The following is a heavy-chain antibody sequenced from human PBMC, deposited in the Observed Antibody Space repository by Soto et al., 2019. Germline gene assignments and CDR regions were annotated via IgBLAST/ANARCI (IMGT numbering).Heavy chain of an antibody. CDR1: GFTVSSNY. D-gene: IGHD4-4*01. Sequence: GGSLRLSCAASGFTVSSNYMSWVRQAPGKGLEWVSVIYSGGSTYYADSVKGRFTISRDNSKNTLYLQMNSLRAEDTAVYYCARELNSNPYYYYMDVWGKGTTVTVSS. CDR3: ARELNSNPYYYYMDV. J-gene: IGHJ6*03. V-gene: IGHV3-66*01. CDR2: IYSGGST.